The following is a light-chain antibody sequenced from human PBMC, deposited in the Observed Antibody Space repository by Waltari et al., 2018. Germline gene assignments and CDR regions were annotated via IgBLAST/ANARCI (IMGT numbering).Light chain of an antibody. CDR3: QQYNGYPLT. CDR2: KAS. J-gene: IGKJ4*01. Sequence: DIQMTQSPSTLSASVGDRVTITCRASQIISTWLAWYQQKPGKAPKLLIYKASGLESGVPSRFSGSGSVTEFTLTISSLQPDDFATYYCQQYNGYPLTFGGGTKVEIK. CDR1: QIISTW. V-gene: IGKV1-5*03.